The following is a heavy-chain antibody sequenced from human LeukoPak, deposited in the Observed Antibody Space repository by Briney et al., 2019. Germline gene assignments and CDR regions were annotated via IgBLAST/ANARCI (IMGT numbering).Heavy chain of an antibody. Sequence: SETLSLTCTVSGGSISSYYWSWIRQPPGKGLEWIGYIYYSGSTNYNPSLKSRVTISVDTSKNQFSLKLSSVTAAHTAVYYCARGIFNYYDSSGYYDFYYYYYMDVWGKGTTVTVSS. D-gene: IGHD3-22*01. J-gene: IGHJ6*03. CDR1: GGSISSYY. CDR3: ARGIFNYYDSSGYYDFYYYYYMDV. V-gene: IGHV4-59*01. CDR2: IYYSGST.